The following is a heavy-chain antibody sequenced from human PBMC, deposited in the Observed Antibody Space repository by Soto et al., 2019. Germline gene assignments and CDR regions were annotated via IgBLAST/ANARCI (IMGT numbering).Heavy chain of an antibody. D-gene: IGHD3-22*01. Sequence: QMQLVQSGPEVKKPGTSVKVSCKASGFTFTSSAVQWVRQARGQRLEWIGWIVVGSGNTNYAQKFQERVTITRDMSTSTAYMELSSQRSEDTAVYYCAADPNYYDSSGYPSYYYGMDVWGQGTTVTVSS. CDR2: IVVGSGNT. CDR1: GFTFTSSA. CDR3: AADPNYYDSSGYPSYYYGMDV. J-gene: IGHJ6*02. V-gene: IGHV1-58*01.